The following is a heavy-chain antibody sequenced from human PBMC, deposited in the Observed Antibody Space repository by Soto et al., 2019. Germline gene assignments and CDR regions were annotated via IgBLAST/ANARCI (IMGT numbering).Heavy chain of an antibody. J-gene: IGHJ4*02. V-gene: IGHV3-21*01. CDR3: ARTSRDSSSSLRY. CDR2: ISSSSSYI. CDR1: GFTFSSYS. Sequence: EVQLVESGGGLVKPGGSLRLSCAASGFTFSSYSMNWVRQAPGKGLEWVSSISSSSSYIYYADSVKGRFTISRDNAKNSLYRQMNSLRAEDTAVYYCARTSRDSSSSLRYWGQGPLVTVSS. D-gene: IGHD6-13*01.